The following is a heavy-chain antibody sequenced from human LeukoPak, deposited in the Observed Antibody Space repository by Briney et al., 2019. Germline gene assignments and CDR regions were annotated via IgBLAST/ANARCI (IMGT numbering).Heavy chain of an antibody. J-gene: IGHJ4*02. CDR2: IYPGDSDT. CDR3: ASMAAAGTGYFDY. Sequence: AGESLKISCKGSGYSFTNYWIGWVRQMPGKGLEWMGIIYPGDSDTRYSPSFQGQVTISADKSISTAYLQWSSLKASDTAMYYCASMAAAGTGYFDYWGQGTLVTVSS. D-gene: IGHD6-13*01. CDR1: GYSFTNYW. V-gene: IGHV5-51*01.